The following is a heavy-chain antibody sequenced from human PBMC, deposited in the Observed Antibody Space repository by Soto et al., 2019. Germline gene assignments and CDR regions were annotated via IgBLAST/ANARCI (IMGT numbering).Heavy chain of an antibody. D-gene: IGHD6-13*01. CDR3: ARRSIAAAGWWFDP. V-gene: IGHV4-31*03. Sequence: SETLSLTCTVSGCSISSGCYYWSWIRPHPGKGLEWIGYIYYSGSTYYNPSLKSRVTISVDTSKNQFSLKLSSVTAADTVVYYCARRSIAAAGWWFDPWGQGTLVTVSS. CDR1: GCSISSGCYY. CDR2: IYYSGST. J-gene: IGHJ5*02.